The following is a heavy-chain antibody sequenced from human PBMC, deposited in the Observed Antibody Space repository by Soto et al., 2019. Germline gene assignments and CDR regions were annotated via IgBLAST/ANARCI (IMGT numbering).Heavy chain of an antibody. CDR2: IKSITDGGTT. V-gene: IGHV3-15*01. J-gene: IGHJ3*02. CDR1: GFTFSNVW. Sequence: EVQLVESGGGLVKPGGSLRLSCAASGFTFSNVWMSWVRQAPGKGLEWVGRIKSITDGGTTDYAAPVKGRFTISRDDSKNTLYLQMNSLKTEDTAVYYCATWGYCSGGSCHDAFHIWGKGTMVTVSS. D-gene: IGHD2-15*01. CDR3: ATWGYCSGGSCHDAFHI.